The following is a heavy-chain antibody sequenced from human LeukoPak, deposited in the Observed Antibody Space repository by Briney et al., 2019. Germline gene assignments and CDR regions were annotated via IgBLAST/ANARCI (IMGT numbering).Heavy chain of an antibody. V-gene: IGHV4-39*01. D-gene: IGHD3-16*01. CDR3: ARLGSPIGYYFDY. CDR2: VYYSGAT. J-gene: IGHJ4*02. CDR1: AGSTSSSSYY. Sequence: SETLPLTCPVSAGSTSSSSYYWGWIRQPPGKGLWWFGVVYYSGATYYTPSLKGRVTISVDTSKNQFSLKLSSVTAADTAVYYCARLGSPIGYYFDYWGQGTLATVSS.